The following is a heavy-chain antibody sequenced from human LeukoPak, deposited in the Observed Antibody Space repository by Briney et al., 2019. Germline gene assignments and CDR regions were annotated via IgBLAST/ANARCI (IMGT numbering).Heavy chain of an antibody. CDR2: IYYSGST. J-gene: IGHJ3*02. V-gene: IGHV4-59*08. D-gene: IGHD5-24*01. CDR3: ARLGPVEMATGRAFDI. CDR1: GGSISSYY. Sequence: SETLSLTCTVSGGSISSYYWSWIRQPPGKGLEWIGYIYYSGSTNYNPALKSRVTISVDTSKNQFSLKLSSVTAADTAVYYCARLGPVEMATGRAFDIWGQGTMVTVSS.